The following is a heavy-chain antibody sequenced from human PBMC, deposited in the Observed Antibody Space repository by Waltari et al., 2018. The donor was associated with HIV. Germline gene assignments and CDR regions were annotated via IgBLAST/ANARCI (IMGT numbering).Heavy chain of an antibody. CDR1: GDSLSGSSYF. CDR2: IYYDGSS. J-gene: IGHJ4*02. D-gene: IGHD1-7*01. CDR3: ARLGKGWNYVTRIDY. V-gene: IGHV4-39*01. Sequence: QLQLQESGPGLVEPSETLSLTCIVSGDSLSGSSYFWGWIRQSPGVGLEWIGSIYYDGSSNYNPSLKSRVSIDVDTSKNQFSLKLTSVTAADTAVYYCARLGKGWNYVTRIDYWGQGMLVTVSS.